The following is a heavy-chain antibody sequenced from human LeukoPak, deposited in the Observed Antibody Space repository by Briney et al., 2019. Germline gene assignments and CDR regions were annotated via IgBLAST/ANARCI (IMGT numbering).Heavy chain of an antibody. J-gene: IGHJ4*02. CDR2: ISSSSSYI. D-gene: IGHD1-1*01. Sequence: GGSLRLSCAASGLTSTSYALHWVRQAPGKGLEWVSSISSSSSYIYYADSVKGRFTISRDNAKNSLYLQMNSLRAEDTAVYYCARDRRGLERRFFDYWGQGTLVTVSS. CDR1: GLTSTSYA. CDR3: ARDRRGLERRFFDY. V-gene: IGHV3-21*01.